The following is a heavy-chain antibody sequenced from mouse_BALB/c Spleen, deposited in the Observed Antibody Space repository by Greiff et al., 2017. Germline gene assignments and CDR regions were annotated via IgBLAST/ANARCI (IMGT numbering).Heavy chain of an antibody. Sequence: EVKLVESGGGLVKPGGSLKLSCAASGFTFSSYAMSWVRQTPEKRLEWVATISSGGSYTYYPDSVKGRFTISRDNAKNTLYLQMSSLRSEDTAMYYCARQDYGSSSYAMDYWGQGTSVTVSS. CDR1: GFTFSSYA. V-gene: IGHV5-9-3*01. CDR3: ARQDYGSSSYAMDY. D-gene: IGHD1-1*01. J-gene: IGHJ4*01. CDR2: ISSGGSYT.